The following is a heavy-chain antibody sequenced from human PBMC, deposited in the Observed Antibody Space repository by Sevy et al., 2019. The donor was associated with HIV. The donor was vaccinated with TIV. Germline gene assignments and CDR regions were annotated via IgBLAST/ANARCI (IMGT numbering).Heavy chain of an antibody. CDR3: ARVGGIEYSSSFVYGMDV. Sequence: SETLSLTCTVSGGSISSYYWSWIRQPAGKGLEWIGRIYTSGSTNYNPSLKSRVTMSVDTSKNQFSLTLSSVTAADTAVYYCARVGGIEYSSSFVYGMDVWGQGTTVTVSS. CDR2: IYTSGST. J-gene: IGHJ6*02. V-gene: IGHV4-4*07. D-gene: IGHD6-6*01. CDR1: GGSISSYY.